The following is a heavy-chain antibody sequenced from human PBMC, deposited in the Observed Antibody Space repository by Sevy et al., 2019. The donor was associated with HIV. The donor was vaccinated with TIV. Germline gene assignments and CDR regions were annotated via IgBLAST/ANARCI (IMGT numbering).Heavy chain of an antibody. CDR1: GFTFSSYG. J-gene: IGHJ6*02. CDR2: IWYDGSNK. V-gene: IGHV3-30*02. Sequence: GGSLRLSCAASGFTFSSYGMHWVRQAPGKGLEWVAVIWYDGSNKYYADSVKGRFTISRDNSKNTLYLQMNSLRAEDTAVYYCAKAHADCSGGTCYTAHYYYDMDVWGRGATVTVSS. CDR3: AKAHADCSGGTCYTAHYYYDMDV. D-gene: IGHD2-15*01.